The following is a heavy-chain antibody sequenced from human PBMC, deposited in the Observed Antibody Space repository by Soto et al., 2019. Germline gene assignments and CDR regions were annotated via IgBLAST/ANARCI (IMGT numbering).Heavy chain of an antibody. J-gene: IGHJ6*02. Sequence: PVGSLRLSCAASVFTFSSYAMVCVRDSPGKWLEWVSTITANSGSTAYGDSVKGRFTISRDNSKSTLYLQMTSLRAEDTAVYYCAKQVPYLVMETTRYPGVEVWGQRTTVSVSS. D-gene: IGHD2-21*02. CDR2: ITANSGST. CDR1: VFTFSSYA. CDR3: AKQVPYLVMETTRYPGVEV. V-gene: IGHV3-23*01.